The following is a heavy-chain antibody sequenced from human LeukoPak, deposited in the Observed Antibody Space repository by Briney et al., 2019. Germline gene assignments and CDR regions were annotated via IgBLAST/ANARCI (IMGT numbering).Heavy chain of an antibody. D-gene: IGHD2-15*01. V-gene: IGHV3-23*01. J-gene: IGHJ4*02. CDR1: GFTFNSYA. CDR3: AKVRVASYYFDY. CDR2: ISHSDGTT. Sequence: RAGGSLRLSCAASGFTFNSYAMSWVRQAPGKALEWVSTISHSDGTTYYTDSVKGRFTISRDNSKNTLSLQMNSLRAEDTAVYYCAKVRVASYYFDYWGQGALVTVSS.